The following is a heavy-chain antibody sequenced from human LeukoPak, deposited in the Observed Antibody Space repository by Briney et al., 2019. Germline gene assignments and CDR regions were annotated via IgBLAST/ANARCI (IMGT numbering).Heavy chain of an antibody. Sequence: GGSLRLSCAASGFTFSSYAMSWVRQAPGKGLEWVSAISGSGGSTYYADSVKGRFPISRDNSKNTLYLQMNSLRAEDTAVYYCATREKPYGDYLRQGGAFDIWGQGTMVTVSS. CDR3: ATREKPYGDYLRQGGAFDI. D-gene: IGHD4-17*01. J-gene: IGHJ3*02. CDR2: ISGSGGST. CDR1: GFTFSSYA. V-gene: IGHV3-23*01.